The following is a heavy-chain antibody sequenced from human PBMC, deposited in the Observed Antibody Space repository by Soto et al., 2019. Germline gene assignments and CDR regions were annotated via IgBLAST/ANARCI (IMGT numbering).Heavy chain of an antibody. J-gene: IGHJ4*02. D-gene: IGHD2-15*01. CDR2: ISWNGKII. Sequence: EVQLMESGGDLVQPGRSLRLSCAASGFTFDDHAMHWVRRVTGRGLEWVASISWNGKIIGYGVSVKGRFAISRDNAKNSLYLQMSSLRPEDTASYFCAKGGHDPFCCGGRCYFESWGQGTLVTVPS. V-gene: IGHV3-9*01. CDR3: AKGGHDPFCCGGRCYFES. CDR1: GFTFDDHA.